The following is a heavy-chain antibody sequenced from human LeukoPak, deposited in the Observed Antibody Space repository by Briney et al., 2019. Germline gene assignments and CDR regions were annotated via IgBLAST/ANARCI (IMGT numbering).Heavy chain of an antibody. D-gene: IGHD3-3*01. CDR3: ARWSGYYFY. J-gene: IGHJ4*02. CDR1: GGSLSSYY. Sequence: SETLSLTCIVSGGSLSSYYWSWIRQPPGKGLEWIGYIDYSGSTNYNPSLKSRVTISVDTSKKQFSLKLSSVTAADTAVYYCARWSGYYFYWGQGTLVTVSS. V-gene: IGHV4-59*01. CDR2: IDYSGST.